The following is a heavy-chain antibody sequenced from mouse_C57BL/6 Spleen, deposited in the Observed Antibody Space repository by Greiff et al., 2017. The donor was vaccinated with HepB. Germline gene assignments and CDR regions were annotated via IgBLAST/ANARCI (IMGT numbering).Heavy chain of an antibody. V-gene: IGHV5-4*03. Sequence: EVMLVESGGGLVKPGGSLKLSCAASGFTFSSYAMSWVRQTPEKRLEWVATISDGGSYTYYPANVKGRFTISRDNAKNNLYLQMSHLKSEDTAMYYCARADYYGSSYWYFDVWGTGTTVTVSS. CDR2: ISDGGSYT. CDR3: ARADYYGSSYWYFDV. D-gene: IGHD1-1*01. J-gene: IGHJ1*03. CDR1: GFTFSSYA.